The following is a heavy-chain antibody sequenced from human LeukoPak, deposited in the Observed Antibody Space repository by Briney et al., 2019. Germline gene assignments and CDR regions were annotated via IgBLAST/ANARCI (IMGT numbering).Heavy chain of an antibody. CDR2: ISGSGGST. V-gene: IGHV3-23*01. CDR3: AKVGDYYYGSGLFDY. J-gene: IGHJ4*02. Sequence: GGSLRLSCAASGFTFSSYAMSWVRQAPGKGLEWVSAISGSGGSTYYADSVKGRFTISRDNSKNTLCLQMNSLRAEDTAVYYCAKVGDYYYGSGLFDYWGQGTLVTVSS. D-gene: IGHD3-10*01. CDR1: GFTFSSYA.